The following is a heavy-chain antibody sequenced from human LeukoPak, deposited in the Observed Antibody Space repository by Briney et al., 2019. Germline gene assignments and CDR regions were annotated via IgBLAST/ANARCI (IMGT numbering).Heavy chain of an antibody. V-gene: IGHV1-18*01. D-gene: IGHD2-8*01. CDR3: ARSAEHCNNGVCFTDYYMDV. CDR2: ISTSNGNT. Sequence: ASVKVSCKVSGYTFTSYGITWVRQAPGQGLEWMGWISTSNGNTNYAQNLQGRFTMTRDTSITTAYMELSSLTSADTAVYFCARSAEHCNNGVCFTDYYMDVWGKGTTVTVSS. J-gene: IGHJ6*03. CDR1: GYTFTSYG.